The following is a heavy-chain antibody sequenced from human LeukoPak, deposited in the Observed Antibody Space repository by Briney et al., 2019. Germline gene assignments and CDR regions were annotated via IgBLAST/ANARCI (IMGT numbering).Heavy chain of an antibody. CDR3: AIQGAVAENLDY. Sequence: AETLSLTGTVSGGSISSSSYYWGWIRQPPGKGLEWIGSIYYSGSTYYNPSLKSRVTISVDTSKNQFSLKLSSVTAADTAVYYCAIQGAVAENLDYWGQGTLVTVSS. J-gene: IGHJ4*02. D-gene: IGHD6-19*01. CDR2: IYYSGST. CDR1: GGSISSSSYY. V-gene: IGHV4-39*01.